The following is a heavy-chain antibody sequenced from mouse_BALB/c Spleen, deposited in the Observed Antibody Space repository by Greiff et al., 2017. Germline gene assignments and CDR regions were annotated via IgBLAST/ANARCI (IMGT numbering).Heavy chain of an antibody. CDR3: ARHDGPYAMDY. D-gene: IGHD2-3*01. V-gene: IGHV5-12-1*01. J-gene: IGHJ4*01. CDR2: ISSGGGST. CDR1: GFAFSSYA. Sequence: EVLLVESGGGLVKPGGSLKLSCAASGFAFSSYAMSWVRQTPEKRLEWVAYISSGGGSTYYPDTVKGRFTISRDNAKNTLYLQISSLKSEDTAMYYCARHDGPYAMDYWGQGTSVTFSS.